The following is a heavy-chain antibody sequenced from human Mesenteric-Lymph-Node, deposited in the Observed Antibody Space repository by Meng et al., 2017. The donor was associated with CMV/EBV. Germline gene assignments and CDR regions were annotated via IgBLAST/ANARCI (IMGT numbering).Heavy chain of an antibody. J-gene: IGHJ3*01. D-gene: IGHD3-16*01. CDR3: ASITLGGGFDV. CDR1: GASIISNSYY. Sequence: SETLSLTCTVSGASIISNSYYWGWIRQSPGKGLEWIGSIYYSGSTYYNPSLKSRVTISIDTSKNQFSLQLTSVTAADTAVYYCASITLGGGFDVWGQGTMVTVSS. CDR2: IYYSGST. V-gene: IGHV4-39*07.